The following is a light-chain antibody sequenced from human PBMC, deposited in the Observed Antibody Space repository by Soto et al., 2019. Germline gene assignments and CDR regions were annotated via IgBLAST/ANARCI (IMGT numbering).Light chain of an antibody. V-gene: IGKV3-20*01. Sequence: ETVFTQSPSTRYFHPREKANLYCRHSQSVSSSYLAWYQQKPGQAPRLLIYGASSRATGIPDRFSGSGSGTDFTLTISRLEPEDFAVYYCQQYGSSPFTFGQGTRVEIK. CDR3: QQYGSSPFT. J-gene: IGKJ5*01. CDR2: GAS. CDR1: QSVSSSY.